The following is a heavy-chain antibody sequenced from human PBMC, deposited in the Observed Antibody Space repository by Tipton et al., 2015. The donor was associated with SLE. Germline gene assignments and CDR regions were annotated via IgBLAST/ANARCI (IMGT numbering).Heavy chain of an antibody. CDR3: ARSGSSNFDPPDF. V-gene: IGHV1-18*01. J-gene: IGHJ4*02. CDR2: ISPYNDIT. D-gene: IGHD4-11*01. CDR1: GYTFTSFG. Sequence: QSGPEVKTPGASVKVSCKASGYTFTSFGLSWVRQAPGKGLEWMGWISPYNDITNYAQKLQGRVSMTTDTSTSTAYLELRSLRSDDTAVYYCARSGSSNFDPPDFWGQGTLATVSS.